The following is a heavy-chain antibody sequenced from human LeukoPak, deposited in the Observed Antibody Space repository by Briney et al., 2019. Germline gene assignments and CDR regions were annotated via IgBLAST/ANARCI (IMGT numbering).Heavy chain of an antibody. CDR2: ISGSGGST. D-gene: IGHD2-15*01. V-gene: IGHV3-23*01. Sequence: GRSLTLARSLSGFSFSRYATRWARPAAGGGREWVSAISGSGGSTYYADSVKARFTISRDNSQNTLYLQMSSLRAEDPAVYYCAKDQMVAATPTRFDYWGQGTLVTVPS. J-gene: IGHJ4*02. CDR1: GFSFSRYA. CDR3: AKDQMVAATPTRFDY.